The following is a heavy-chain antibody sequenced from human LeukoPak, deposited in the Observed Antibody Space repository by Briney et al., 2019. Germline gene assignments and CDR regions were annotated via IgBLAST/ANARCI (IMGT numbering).Heavy chain of an antibody. Sequence: TGGSLRLSCAASGFTFSSYAMHWVRQAPGKGLEWVAVISYDGSNKYYADSVKGRFTISRDNSKNTLYLQMNSLRAEDTAVYYCARGGGSSSSALRNYYYYSMDVWGQGTTVTVSS. CDR1: GFTFSSYA. V-gene: IGHV3-30*04. D-gene: IGHD6-6*01. J-gene: IGHJ6*02. CDR3: ARGGGSSSSALRNYYYYSMDV. CDR2: ISYDGSNK.